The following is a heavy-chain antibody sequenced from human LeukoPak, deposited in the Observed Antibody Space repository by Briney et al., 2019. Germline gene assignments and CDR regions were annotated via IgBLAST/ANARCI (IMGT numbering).Heavy chain of an antibody. CDR2: ISGSGGST. CDR3: AKGPTIFVGFDP. V-gene: IGHV3-23*01. Sequence: GGSLRLSCAASGFAFSSYSMSWVRQAPGKGLEWVSAISGSGGSTYYADSVKGRFTISRDNSKNTLYLQMNSLRAEDTAVYYCAKGPTIFVGFDPWGQGTLVTVSS. D-gene: IGHD3-3*01. J-gene: IGHJ5*02. CDR1: GFAFSSYS.